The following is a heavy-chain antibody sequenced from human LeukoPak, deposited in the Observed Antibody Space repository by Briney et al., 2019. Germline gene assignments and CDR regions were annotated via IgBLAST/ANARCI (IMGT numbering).Heavy chain of an antibody. D-gene: IGHD3-22*01. CDR2: ISSSSYI. CDR1: GFTFSSYS. J-gene: IGHJ4*02. CDR3: ARDPPAYYYDSSGYRTFDY. Sequence: GGSLRLSCAASGFTFSSYSMNWVRQAPGKGLEWVSSISSSSYIYYADSVKGRFTISRDNAKNSLYLQMNSLRAEDTAVYYCARDPPAYYYDSSGYRTFDYWGQGTLVTVSS. V-gene: IGHV3-21*01.